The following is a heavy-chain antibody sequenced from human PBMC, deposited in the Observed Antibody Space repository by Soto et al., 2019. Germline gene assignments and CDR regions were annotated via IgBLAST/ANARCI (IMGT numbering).Heavy chain of an antibody. D-gene: IGHD1-26*01. CDR3: ARDLAKGGGSAGFDY. Sequence: ASVKVSCKASGFTFTVYYMHWVRQAPGQGLEWMGWINPKSGGTMYPQKFQGRVTMTWDTSISTAYMALTRLRSDDTAVYYCARDLAKGGGSAGFDYWGQGTLVTVSS. CDR1: GFTFTVYY. CDR2: INPKSGGT. V-gene: IGHV1-2*02. J-gene: IGHJ4*02.